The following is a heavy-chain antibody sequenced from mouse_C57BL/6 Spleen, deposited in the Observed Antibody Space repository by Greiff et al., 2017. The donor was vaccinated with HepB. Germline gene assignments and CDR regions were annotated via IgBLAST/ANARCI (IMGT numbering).Heavy chain of an antibody. Sequence: VQRVESGPGLVQPSQSLSITCTVSGFSLTSYGVHWVRQSPGKGLEWLGVIWSGGSTDYNAAFISRLSISKDNSKSQVFFKMNSLQADDTAIYYCARITTVRPWYFDVWGTGTTVTVSS. J-gene: IGHJ1*03. CDR3: ARITTVRPWYFDV. CDR1: GFSLTSYG. CDR2: IWSGGST. D-gene: IGHD1-1*01. V-gene: IGHV2-2*01.